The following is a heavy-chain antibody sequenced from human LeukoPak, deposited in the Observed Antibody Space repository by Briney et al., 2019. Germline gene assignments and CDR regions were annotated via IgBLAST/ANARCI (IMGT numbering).Heavy chain of an antibody. D-gene: IGHD2-2*01. Sequence: GGSLRLSCAASGFTFSSYAMSWVRQAPGKGLGWVSAISGSGGSTYYADSVKGRFTISRDNSKNTLYLQMNSLRAEDTAVYYCAKDIVVVPAAHDYFDYWGQGTLVTVTS. J-gene: IGHJ4*02. V-gene: IGHV3-23*01. CDR2: ISGSGGST. CDR3: AKDIVVVPAAHDYFDY. CDR1: GFTFSSYA.